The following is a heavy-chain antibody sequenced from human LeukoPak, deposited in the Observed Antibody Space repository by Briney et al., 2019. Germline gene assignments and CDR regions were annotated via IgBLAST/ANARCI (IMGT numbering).Heavy chain of an antibody. CDR3: ARVDGSGPNAPNDW. J-gene: IGHJ4*02. CDR1: GYPFTIFA. D-gene: IGHD3-10*01. CDR2: INVGNGKT. Sequence: PGASVKVSCKASGYPFTIFAMHWVRQAPGQRLEWMGWINVGNGKTEYSQKFQGRVTITRDTPATTTYMELSSLRSEDTAVYYCARVDGSGPNAPNDWWGQGTLVTVSS. V-gene: IGHV1-3*01.